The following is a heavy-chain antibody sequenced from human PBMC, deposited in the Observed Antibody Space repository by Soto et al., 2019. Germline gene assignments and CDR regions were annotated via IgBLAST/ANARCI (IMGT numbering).Heavy chain of an antibody. CDR2: ISPEGSEK. V-gene: IGHV3-7*03. CDR1: GFIFSDYC. Sequence: EVQLVESGGGLVQPGGSLRLSCAVSGFIFSDYCMTWVRQAPGKGLEWVATISPEGSEKYYVDSLKGRFTISRDNAKNSLYLQMISLRAEDTALYYCARARIDYWGRGTLITVSS. J-gene: IGHJ4*02. CDR3: ARARIDY.